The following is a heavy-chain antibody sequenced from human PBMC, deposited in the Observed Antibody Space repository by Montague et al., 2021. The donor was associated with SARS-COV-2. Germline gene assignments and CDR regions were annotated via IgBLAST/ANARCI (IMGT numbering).Heavy chain of an antibody. V-gene: IGHV4-4*07. CDR1: GDSISSTYY. CDR3: ARGQQLDFDY. D-gene: IGHD6-13*01. J-gene: IGHJ4*02. Sequence: SETLSLTCTVSGDSISSTYYWSWIRQPAGKGLEWIGRNYISGSTXXNPSLKSRVTMSIDTSKNQFSLKLNSLTAADTAVYYCARGQQLDFDYWGQGTLVTVSS. CDR2: NYISGST.